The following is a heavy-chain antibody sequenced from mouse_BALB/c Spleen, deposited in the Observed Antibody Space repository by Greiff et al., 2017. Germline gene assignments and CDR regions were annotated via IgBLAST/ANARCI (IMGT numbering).Heavy chain of an antibody. CDR1: GFSLTSYG. CDR2: IWSGGST. D-gene: IGHD2-1*01. V-gene: IGHV2-2*02. Sequence: QVQLQQSGPGLVQPSQSLSITCTASGFSLTSYGVHWVRQSPGKGLEWLGVIWSGGSTDYNAAFISRLSISKDNSKSQVFFKMNSLQANDTAIYYCARNVYGNYAMDYWGQGTSVTVSS. CDR3: ARNVYGNYAMDY. J-gene: IGHJ4*01.